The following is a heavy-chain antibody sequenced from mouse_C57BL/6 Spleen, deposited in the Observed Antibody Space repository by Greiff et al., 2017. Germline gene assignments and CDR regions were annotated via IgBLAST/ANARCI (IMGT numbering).Heavy chain of an antibody. CDR2: ISSGSSTI. V-gene: IGHV5-17*01. J-gene: IGHJ3*01. D-gene: IGHD1-1*01. Sequence: EVMLVESGGGLVKPGGSLKLSCAASGFTFSDYGMHWVRQAPEKGLEWVAYISSGSSTIYYADTVKGRFTIARDNAKNTLFLQMTSLRSEDTAMYYCARPPYYGSSSWCAYWGQGTLVTVSA. CDR3: ARPPYYGSSSWCAY. CDR1: GFTFSDYG.